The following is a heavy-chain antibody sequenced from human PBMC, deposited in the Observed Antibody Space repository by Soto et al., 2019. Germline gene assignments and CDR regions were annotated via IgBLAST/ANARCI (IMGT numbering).Heavy chain of an antibody. J-gene: IGHJ5*02. Sequence: SETLSLTCTVSGGSIATSAYFWAWIRRPPGKGLEWIGRIDYRGTIYNNPSLKSRVTISVDTSKNHFSLKLDSVIAADSALYFCSRRAPEGFDPWGQGTLVTVSS. CDR1: GGSIATSAYF. CDR3: SRRAPEGFDP. V-gene: IGHV4-39*02. CDR2: IDYRGTI.